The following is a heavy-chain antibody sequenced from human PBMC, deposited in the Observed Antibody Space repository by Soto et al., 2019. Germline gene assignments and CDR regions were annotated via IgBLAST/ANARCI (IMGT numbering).Heavy chain of an antibody. CDR3: ARELGSSWYWFDP. V-gene: IGHV6-1*01. D-gene: IGHD6-13*01. Sequence: SQTLSLTCVISVDIVSSNSAAWNCIRQSPSRGLEWLGRTYYRSKWYNDYAVSVKSRITINPDTSKNQFSLQLNSVTPEDTAVYYCARELGSSWYWFDPWGQGTLVTVSS. J-gene: IGHJ5*02. CDR1: VDIVSSNSAA. CDR2: TYYRSKWYN.